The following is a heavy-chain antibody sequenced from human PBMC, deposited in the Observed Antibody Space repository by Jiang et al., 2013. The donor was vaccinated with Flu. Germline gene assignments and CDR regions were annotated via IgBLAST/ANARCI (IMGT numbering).Heavy chain of an antibody. V-gene: IGHV3-48*02. CDR2: ISGSSSII. CDR1: GFTFSSYS. D-gene: IGHD3-3*01. CDR3: VRDQGPGEWYDPSFI. Sequence: PGGSLRLSCAASGFTFSSYSMNWVRQAPGKGLEWVSYISGSSSIIYYADSVKGRFTISRDIAKNSLYLQMHSLRDEDTAVYYCVRDQGPGEWYDPSFIWGQGTLVTVSS. J-gene: IGHJ4*02.